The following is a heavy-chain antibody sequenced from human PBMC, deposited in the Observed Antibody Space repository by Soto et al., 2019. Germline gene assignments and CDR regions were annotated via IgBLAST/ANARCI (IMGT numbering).Heavy chain of an antibody. V-gene: IGHV1-58*01. Sequence: QVQLVQSGPEVRKPGTSVKVSCKSSAFTSTTSAVQWVRQARGQRLEWIGWIVVGNGNTKYAQRCQERVTITRDMFTSPAYMELSSLRSEDTAVYYCTTGGIRLWLTNYYYFDMDVWGQGTTVTVSS. D-gene: IGHD5-18*01. J-gene: IGHJ6*02. CDR2: IVVGNGNT. CDR1: AFTSTTSA. CDR3: TTGGIRLWLTNYYYFDMDV.